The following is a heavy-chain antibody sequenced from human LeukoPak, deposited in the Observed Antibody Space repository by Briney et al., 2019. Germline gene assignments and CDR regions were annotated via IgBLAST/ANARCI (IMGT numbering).Heavy chain of an antibody. Sequence: GESLKISCKGSGYSFTSYWIGWVRQMPGKGLECMGIIYPGDSDTRYSPSFQGQVTISADKSISTAYLQWSSLKASDTAMYYCARHIDHYYDSSGYYWFDYWGQGTLVTVSS. CDR2: IYPGDSDT. CDR1: GYSFTSYW. D-gene: IGHD3-22*01. CDR3: ARHIDHYYDSSGYYWFDY. V-gene: IGHV5-51*01. J-gene: IGHJ4*02.